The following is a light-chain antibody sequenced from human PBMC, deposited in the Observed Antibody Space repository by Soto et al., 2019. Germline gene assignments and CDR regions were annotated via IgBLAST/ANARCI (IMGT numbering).Light chain of an antibody. CDR1: SSDVGNYNL. Sequence: QSVLTQPASVSGSPGQSITISCTGTSSDVGNYNLVSWYQQHPGKAPKLMIYDVSKRPSGVSNRFSGSKSGNTASLTISGLQADDEADYYCCSYAGDSDVFGTGTQLTVL. CDR3: CSYAGDSDV. J-gene: IGLJ1*01. V-gene: IGLV2-23*02. CDR2: DVS.